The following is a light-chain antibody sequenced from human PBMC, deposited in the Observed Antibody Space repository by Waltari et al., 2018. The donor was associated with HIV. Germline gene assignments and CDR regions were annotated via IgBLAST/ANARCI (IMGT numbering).Light chain of an antibody. V-gene: IGKV3-20*01. CDR2: GAS. CDR3: QQYGTSPYT. J-gene: IGKJ2*01. Sequence: EIALTQSPGTLSLSPGERATLSCRASQSVSSNYLAWYQHKPGQAPRLLIYGASSRATDIPDRFSGSGSGTDFTLTISRLEPGDSAVYCCQQYGTSPYTFGLGTKLEI. CDR1: QSVSSNY.